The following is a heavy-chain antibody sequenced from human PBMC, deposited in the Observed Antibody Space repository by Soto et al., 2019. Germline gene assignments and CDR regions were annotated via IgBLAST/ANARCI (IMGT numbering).Heavy chain of an antibody. J-gene: IGHJ4*02. CDR1: GGSISSGGYS. CDR2: IYHSGST. V-gene: IGHV4-30-2*05. Sequence: PSETLSLTCAVSGGSISSGGYSWSWIRKPPGKGLEWIGCIYHSGSTYYNPSLKSRVTISVDTSKNQFSLKLSSVTAADTAVYYCARDGYYYDSSGYYRRAPFDYWGQGTLVTVSS. CDR3: ARDGYYYDSSGYYRRAPFDY. D-gene: IGHD3-22*01.